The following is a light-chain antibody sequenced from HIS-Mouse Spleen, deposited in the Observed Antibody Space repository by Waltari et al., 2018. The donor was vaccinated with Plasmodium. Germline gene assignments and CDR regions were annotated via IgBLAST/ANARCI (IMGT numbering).Light chain of an antibody. Sequence: SYELTQPSSVSVSPGQTARITSSGDVLATKYARWFQQKPGQAPVLVIYKDSERPSGIPERFSGSSSGTTVTLTISGAQVEDEADYYCYSAADNNRVFGGGTKLTVL. CDR3: YSAADNNRV. V-gene: IGLV3-27*01. CDR1: VLATKY. CDR2: KDS. J-gene: IGLJ3*02.